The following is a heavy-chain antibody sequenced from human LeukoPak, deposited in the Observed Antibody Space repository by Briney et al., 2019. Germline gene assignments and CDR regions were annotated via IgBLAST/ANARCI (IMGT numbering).Heavy chain of an antibody. CDR2: ITNDGSST. D-gene: IGHD4-23*01. CDR3: ARDFGGLRWNYYFDY. CDR1: GLTFSSHW. Sequence: GGSLRLSCAASGLTFSSHWMHWVRQAPGKGLVWVSRITNDGSSTTYADSVKGRFTISRDNSENALYLQMNSLIPEDTAVYLCARDFGGLRWNYYFDYWGQGTLVTVSS. J-gene: IGHJ4*02. V-gene: IGHV3-74*01.